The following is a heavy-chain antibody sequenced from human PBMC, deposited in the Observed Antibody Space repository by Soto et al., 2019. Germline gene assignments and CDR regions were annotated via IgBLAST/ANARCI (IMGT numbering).Heavy chain of an antibody. CDR3: ARDQNGSGNYYTRYFDY. D-gene: IGHD3-10*01. Sequence: SETLSLTCTVSGGSISSSNWWSWVRQPPGKGLEWIGEIYHSGSTNYNPSLKSRVTISVDKSKNQFSLNLSSVTAADTAVYYCARDQNGSGNYYTRYFDYWGQGTLVTV. J-gene: IGHJ4*02. CDR2: IYHSGST. V-gene: IGHV4-4*02. CDR1: GGSISSSNW.